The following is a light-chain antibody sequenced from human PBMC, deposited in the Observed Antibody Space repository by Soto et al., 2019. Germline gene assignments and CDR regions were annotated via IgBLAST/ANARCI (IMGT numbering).Light chain of an antibody. J-gene: IGKJ1*01. V-gene: IGKV1-27*01. CDR2: GAS. Sequence: DIQMTQSPSSLSASVGDRVTITCRASQGISDYLAWYQQKPGEVPKLLIFGASALQSGVPSRFSVGGSGTDFTLTIPSLQTEDVGTYYCHSYDSSTSWTFGQGTRVEIK. CDR1: QGISDY. CDR3: HSYDSSTSWT.